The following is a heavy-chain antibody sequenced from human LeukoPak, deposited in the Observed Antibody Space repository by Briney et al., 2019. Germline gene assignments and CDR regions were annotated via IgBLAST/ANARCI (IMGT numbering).Heavy chain of an antibody. D-gene: IGHD2-15*01. CDR2: IYTSGST. V-gene: IGHV4-4*07. CDR1: GGSISSYY. CDR3: ARDQAELGYCSGGSCCPGPYYYYGMDV. J-gene: IGHJ6*02. Sequence: SETLSLTCTVSGGSISSYYWSWIRQPAGKGLEWIGRIYTSGSTNYNPSLKSRVTMLVDTSKNQFSLKLSSVTAADTAVYYCARDQAELGYCSGGSCCPGPYYYYGMDVWGQGTTVTVSS.